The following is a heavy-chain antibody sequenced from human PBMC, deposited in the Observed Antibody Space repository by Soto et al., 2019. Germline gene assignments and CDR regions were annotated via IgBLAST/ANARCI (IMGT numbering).Heavy chain of an antibody. CDR3: ARDPDSSSWGYYYYGMDV. J-gene: IGHJ6*02. CDR1: GYTFTSYA. D-gene: IGHD6-13*01. CDR2: INAGNGNT. V-gene: IGHV1-3*01. Sequence: ASVKVSCKASGYTFTSYAMHWVRQAPGQRLEWMGWINAGNGNTKYSQKFQGRVTITRDTSASTAYMGLSSLRSEDTAVYYCARDPDSSSWGYYYYGMDVWGQGTTVTVSS.